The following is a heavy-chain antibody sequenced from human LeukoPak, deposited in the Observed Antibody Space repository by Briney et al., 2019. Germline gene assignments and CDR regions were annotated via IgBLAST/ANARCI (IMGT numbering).Heavy chain of an antibody. CDR3: ARDSSTTIIVPGVDY. J-gene: IGHJ4*02. D-gene: IGHD3-22*01. CDR2: IYYSGST. V-gene: IGHV4-38-2*02. CDR1: GYSISRGYY. Sequence: SETLSLTCSVSGYSISRGYYWGWIRQPPGKGLEWIGSIYYSGSTYYNPSLKSRVTISVDTSKNQFSLKLSSVTAADTAVYYCARDSSTTIIVPGVDYWGQGTLVTVSS.